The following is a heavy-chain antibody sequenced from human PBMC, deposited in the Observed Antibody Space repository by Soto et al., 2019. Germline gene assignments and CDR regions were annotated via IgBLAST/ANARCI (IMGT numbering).Heavy chain of an antibody. CDR3: TLDDYIWASYTSLDY. CDR2: ISGSGEST. CDR1: VTSRFTYDTYS. V-gene: IGHV3-23*01. Sequence: EVQLLESGGGLVQPGGSLRLSCAASVTSRFTYDTYSMGWVRQAPGKGLEWVSAISGSGESTYYADSVQGRFTVSRDNSKNTLSLQMNSLRAEDTALYYWTLDDYIWASYTSLDYWGQGTLVTVSS. J-gene: IGHJ4*02. D-gene: IGHD3-16*01.